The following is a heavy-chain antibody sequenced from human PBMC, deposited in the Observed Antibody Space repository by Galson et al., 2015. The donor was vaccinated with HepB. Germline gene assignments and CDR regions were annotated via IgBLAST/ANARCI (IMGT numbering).Heavy chain of an antibody. CDR2: ISYDGSNK. D-gene: IGHD1-26*01. J-gene: IGHJ4*02. Sequence: SLRLSCAASGFTFSSYGMHWVRQAPGKGLEWVAVISYDGSNKYYADSVKGRFTISRDNSKNTLYLQMNSLRAEDTAVYYCAKDLRIVGATIDYWGQGTLVTVSS. CDR1: GFTFSSYG. CDR3: AKDLRIVGATIDY. V-gene: IGHV3-30*18.